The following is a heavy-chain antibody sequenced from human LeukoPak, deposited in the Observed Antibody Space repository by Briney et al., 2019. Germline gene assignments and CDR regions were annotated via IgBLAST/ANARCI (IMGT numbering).Heavy chain of an antibody. CDR3: AKEAYNSKWQYFDP. CDR2: ISGGGGII. V-gene: IGHV3-23*01. D-gene: IGHD1-14*01. J-gene: IGHJ5*02. Sequence: GRSLRLSCAASGFTFSPYAMNWVRQAPGKGLEWVSSISGGGGIIYYAESVKGRFTISRDDSKNTLYLQMNSLRVEDTAVYYCAKEAYNSKWQYFDPWGQGTLVTVSS. CDR1: GFTFSPYA.